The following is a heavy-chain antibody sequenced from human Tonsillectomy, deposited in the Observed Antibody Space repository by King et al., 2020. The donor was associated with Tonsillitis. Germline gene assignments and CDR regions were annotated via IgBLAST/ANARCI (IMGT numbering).Heavy chain of an antibody. CDR3: ARDDYVWGSYRRPIDY. Sequence: VQLVESGGGVVRPGGSLRLSCAASGFTFGDYGMSWVRQAPGKGLEWVSGTNWDGGSTGYADSVKGRFTISRDNAKNSLYLQMNSLRAEDTALYYCARDDYVWGSYRRPIDYWGQGTLVTVSS. CDR1: GFTFGDYG. J-gene: IGHJ4*02. V-gene: IGHV3-20*04. D-gene: IGHD3-16*02. CDR2: TNWDGGST.